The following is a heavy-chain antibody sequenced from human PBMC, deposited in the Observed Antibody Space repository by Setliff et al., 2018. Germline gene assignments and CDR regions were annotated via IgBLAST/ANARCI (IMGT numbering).Heavy chain of an antibody. J-gene: IGHJ6*03. V-gene: IGHV1-24*01. CDR3: ARDGFEIVVVPAAIYYYYYMDV. Sequence: GASVKVSCKVSGYTLTESSMHWVRQAPGKGLEWMGGFDPEDGETIYAQKFQGRVTITRDTSASTAYMELSSLRSEDTAVYYCARDGFEIVVVPAAIYYYYYMDVWGKGTTVTVSS. CDR2: FDPEDGET. CDR1: GYTLTESS. D-gene: IGHD2-2*01.